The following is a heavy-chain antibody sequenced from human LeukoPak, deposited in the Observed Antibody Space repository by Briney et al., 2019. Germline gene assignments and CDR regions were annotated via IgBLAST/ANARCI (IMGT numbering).Heavy chain of an antibody. Sequence: GGSLRLSCAASGFTFSSYWMTWVRQAPGKGLEWVASIKYDGTEKYYVDSVKGRFTISRDNAKNSLYLQLNSLRVEDAAVYYCARGPGYFIHWGQGTLVTVSS. CDR1: GFTFSSYW. CDR2: IKYDGTEK. J-gene: IGHJ4*02. D-gene: IGHD3-9*01. V-gene: IGHV3-7*04. CDR3: ARGPGYFIH.